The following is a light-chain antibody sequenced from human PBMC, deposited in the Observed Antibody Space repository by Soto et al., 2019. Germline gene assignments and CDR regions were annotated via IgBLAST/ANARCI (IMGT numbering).Light chain of an antibody. CDR1: QSISSSY. CDR2: SAY. CDR3: QQYGWSRSSFP. J-gene: IGKJ2*01. Sequence: EIVLTQSPGTLSLSPGERATLSCRASQSISSSYLAWYQQKPGQAPRLLMYSAYNRATGIPDRFSGSGSGTDFNLTIIRLEPEDFAVYYCQQYGWSRSSFPFGQGTKVEVK. V-gene: IGKV3-20*01.